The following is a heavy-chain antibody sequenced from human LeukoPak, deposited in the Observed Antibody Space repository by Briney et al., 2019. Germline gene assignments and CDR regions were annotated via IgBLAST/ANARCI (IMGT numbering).Heavy chain of an antibody. V-gene: IGHV3-21*01. CDR3: ARDQNILTGSNYYGMDV. Sequence: GGSLRLSCAASGFTFSSYSMNWVRQAPGKGLEWVSSISSSSSYIYYADSVKSRFTISRDNAKNSLYLQMNSLRAEDTAVYYCARDQNILTGSNYYGMDVWGQGTTVTVSS. CDR1: GFTFSSYS. D-gene: IGHD3-9*01. J-gene: IGHJ6*02. CDR2: ISSSSSYI.